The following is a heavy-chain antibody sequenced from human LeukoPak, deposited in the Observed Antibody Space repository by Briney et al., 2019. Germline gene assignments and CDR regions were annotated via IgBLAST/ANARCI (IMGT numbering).Heavy chain of an antibody. Sequence: GGSLRLSCAASGFTVSSNYMSWVRQAPGKGLEWVSAISGSGGSTYYADSVKGRFTISRDNSKNTLYLQMNSLRAEDTAVYYCAKDIEGSGWYPVYFDYWGQGTLVTVSS. D-gene: IGHD6-19*01. CDR3: AKDIEGSGWYPVYFDY. V-gene: IGHV3-23*01. J-gene: IGHJ4*02. CDR1: GFTVSSNY. CDR2: ISGSGGST.